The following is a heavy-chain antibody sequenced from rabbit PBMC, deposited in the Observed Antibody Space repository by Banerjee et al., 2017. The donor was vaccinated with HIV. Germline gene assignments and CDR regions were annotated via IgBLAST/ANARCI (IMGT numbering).Heavy chain of an antibody. Sequence: QSLEESGGDLVKPGASLTLTCTASGFSFSNYYYMCWVRQAPGKGLEWIACIYAGNNDNTWYASWAKGRFTISKTSSTTVTLQMTSLTVADTATYFCWRDDYGYGGAGNGYVRDPWGQGTLVTV. J-gene: IGHJ3*01. CDR1: GFSFSNYYY. D-gene: IGHD6-1*01. CDR2: IYAGNNDNT. V-gene: IGHV1S40*01. CDR3: WRDDYGYGGAGNGYVRDP.